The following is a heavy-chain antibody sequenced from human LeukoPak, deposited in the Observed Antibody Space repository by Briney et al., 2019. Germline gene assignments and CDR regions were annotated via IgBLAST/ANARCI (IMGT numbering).Heavy chain of an antibody. V-gene: IGHV3-23*01. CDR3: AKGGAQV. CDR2: ISSSGGST. CDR1: GFTFSSDA. J-gene: IGHJ4*02. D-gene: IGHD1-26*01. Sequence: PGGSLRLSCAASGFTFSSDAMRWVRQAPGKGLEWVSAISSSGGSTYYADSVRGRFIISRDGSKNTLYLQMNSLRVEDTAVYYCAKGGAQVGGQGTLVTVSS.